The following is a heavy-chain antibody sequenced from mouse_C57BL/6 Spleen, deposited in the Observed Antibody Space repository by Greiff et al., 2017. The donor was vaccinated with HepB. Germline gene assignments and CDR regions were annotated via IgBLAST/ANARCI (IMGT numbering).Heavy chain of an antibody. CDR1: GFTFSSYA. D-gene: IGHD2-4*01. V-gene: IGHV5-4*03. Sequence: EVNVVESGGGLVKPGGSLKLSCAASGFTFSSYAMSWVRQTPEKRLEWVATISDGGSYTYYPDNVKGRFTISRDNAKNNLYLQMSHLKSEDTAMYYCARIYYDYFDYWGQGTTLTVSS. J-gene: IGHJ2*01. CDR2: ISDGGSYT. CDR3: ARIYYDYFDY.